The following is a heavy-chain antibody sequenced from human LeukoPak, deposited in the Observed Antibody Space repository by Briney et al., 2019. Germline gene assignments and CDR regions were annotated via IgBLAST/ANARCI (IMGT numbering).Heavy chain of an antibody. J-gene: IGHJ6*03. Sequence: GGSLRLSCAASGFTFSDYYMSWIRQAPGKGLEWVSYISSSGSTIYYADSVKGRFTISRDNSKNTLYLQMNSLRAEDTAVYYCAKVASKYQLPTYYYYYYMDVWGKGTTVTISS. CDR1: GFTFSDYY. D-gene: IGHD2-2*01. CDR3: AKVASKYQLPTYYYYYYMDV. V-gene: IGHV3-11*04. CDR2: ISSSGSTI.